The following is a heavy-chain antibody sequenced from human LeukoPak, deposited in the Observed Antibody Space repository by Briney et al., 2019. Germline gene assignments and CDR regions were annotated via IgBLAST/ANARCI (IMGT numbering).Heavy chain of an antibody. Sequence: SETLSLTCTVSGGSISRSSYYWGWIRQPPGKGLEWIGSIYYSGSTYYNPSLKSRVTISVDTSKNQFSLKLSSVTAADTAVYYCAISSIAADGWFDPWGQGTLVTVSS. CDR3: AISSIAADGWFDP. CDR1: GGSISRSSYY. D-gene: IGHD6-6*01. V-gene: IGHV4-39*07. CDR2: IYYSGST. J-gene: IGHJ5*02.